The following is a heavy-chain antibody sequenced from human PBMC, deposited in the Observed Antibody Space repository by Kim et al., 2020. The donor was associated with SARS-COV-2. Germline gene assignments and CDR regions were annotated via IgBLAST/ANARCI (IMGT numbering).Heavy chain of an antibody. CDR1: GYTFTSYG. CDR2: ISAYNGNT. CDR3: ARDGVTIFGVVIHVNWFDP. V-gene: IGHV1-18*01. D-gene: IGHD3-3*01. Sequence: ASVKVSCKASGYTFTSYGISWVRQAPGQGLEWMGWISAYNGNTNYAQKLQGRVTMTTDTSTSTAYMELRSLRSDDTAVYYCARDGVTIFGVVIHVNWFDPWGQGTLVTVSS. J-gene: IGHJ5*02.